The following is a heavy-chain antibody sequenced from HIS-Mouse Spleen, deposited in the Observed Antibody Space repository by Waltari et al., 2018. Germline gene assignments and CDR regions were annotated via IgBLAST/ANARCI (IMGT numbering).Heavy chain of an antibody. CDR2: IDYSGRT. CDR1: GGSISSSSYY. V-gene: IGHV4-39*07. Sequence: QLQLQESGPGLVKPSETLSLTCTVSGGSISSSSYYWGWIRQPPGKGREWIGSIDYSGRTYSNPSLKSRVTISVDTSKNQFSLKLSSVTAADTAVYYCAREIPYSSSWYDWYFDLWGRGTLVTVSS. CDR3: AREIPYSSSWYDWYFDL. J-gene: IGHJ2*01. D-gene: IGHD6-13*01.